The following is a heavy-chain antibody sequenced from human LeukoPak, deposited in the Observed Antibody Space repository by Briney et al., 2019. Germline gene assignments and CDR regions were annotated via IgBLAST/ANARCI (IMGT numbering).Heavy chain of an antibody. D-gene: IGHD5-24*01. Sequence: ASVTVSFKSSGYTFSNYGISWVRQAPGQGLEWMGWISPYNGNTDYAQKLQGRVTMTTDTSTTTGYMELRSLRSDDTAVYYCARGWLQPYWYFDLWGRGTVVTVSS. CDR1: GYTFSNYG. CDR2: ISPYNGNT. J-gene: IGHJ2*01. CDR3: ARGWLQPYWYFDL. V-gene: IGHV1-18*01.